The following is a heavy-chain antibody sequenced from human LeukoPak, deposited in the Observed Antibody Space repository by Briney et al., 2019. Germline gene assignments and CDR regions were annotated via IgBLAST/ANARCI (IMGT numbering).Heavy chain of an antibody. CDR1: GGTFSSYA. J-gene: IGHJ4*02. D-gene: IGHD4-17*01. V-gene: IGHV1-69*04. CDR2: IIPILGIA. CDR3: ARSAYGDYYFDC. Sequence: SVKVSCKASGGTFSSYAISWVRQAPGQGLEWMGRIIPILGIANYAQKFQGRVTITADKSTSTAYMELSSLRSEDTAVYYCARSAYGDYYFDCWGQGTLVTVSS.